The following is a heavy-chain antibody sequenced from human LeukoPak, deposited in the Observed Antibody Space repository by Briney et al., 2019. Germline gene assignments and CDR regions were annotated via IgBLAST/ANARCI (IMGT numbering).Heavy chain of an antibody. CDR3: ARAHYSSSWYHGDAFDI. D-gene: IGHD6-13*01. Sequence: ASVKVSCKASGYTFTGYYMHWVRQAPGQGLEWMGWINPNSGGTNYAQKFQGRVTMTRDTSISTAYLQWSSLKASGTAMYYCARAHYSSSWYHGDAFDIWGQGIMVTVSS. V-gene: IGHV1-2*02. J-gene: IGHJ3*02. CDR2: INPNSGGT. CDR1: GYTFTGYY.